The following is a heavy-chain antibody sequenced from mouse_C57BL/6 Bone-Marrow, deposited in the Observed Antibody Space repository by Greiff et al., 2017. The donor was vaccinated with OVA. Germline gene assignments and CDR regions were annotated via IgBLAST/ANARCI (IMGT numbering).Heavy chain of an antibody. D-gene: IGHD1-1*01. J-gene: IGHJ2*01. Sequence: EVQRVESEGGLVQPGSSMKLSCTASGFTFSDYYMAWVRQVPEKGLEWVANINYDGSSTYYLDSLKSRFIISRDNAKNILYLQMSSLKSEDTATYYCAREGLRGNYFDYWGQGTTLTVSS. CDR3: AREGLRGNYFDY. CDR1: GFTFSDYY. V-gene: IGHV5-16*01. CDR2: INYDGSST.